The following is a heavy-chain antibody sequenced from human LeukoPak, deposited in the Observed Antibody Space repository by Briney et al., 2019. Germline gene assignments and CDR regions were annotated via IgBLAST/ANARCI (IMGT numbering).Heavy chain of an antibody. Sequence: SETLSLTCTVSGGSISSGGYYWSWIRQHPGKGLEWIGHIYYSGSTYYNPTLKSRLTISVDTSKKHFSLKLSSVTAADTAVYYCARGLGYDFWSGSLDVWGKGTTVTVSS. CDR1: GGSISSGGYY. CDR3: ARGLGYDFWSGSLDV. D-gene: IGHD3-3*01. J-gene: IGHJ6*04. V-gene: IGHV4-31*03. CDR2: IYYSGST.